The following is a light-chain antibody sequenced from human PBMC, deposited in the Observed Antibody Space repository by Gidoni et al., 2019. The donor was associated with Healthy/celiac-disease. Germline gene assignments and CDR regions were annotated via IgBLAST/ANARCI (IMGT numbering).Light chain of an antibody. V-gene: IGKV3-20*01. CDR2: GAS. J-gene: IGKJ1*01. Sequence: EIVLTQSPDTLSLSPGERATLSCRASQNVTSSYLAWYQQEPGQAHRLLIFGASTRATGIPDRFSGSGSGTDFTLTISRLEHEDFAVYFCQQYGTSPGTFGQGTKVEIK. CDR3: QQYGTSPGT. CDR1: QNVTSSY.